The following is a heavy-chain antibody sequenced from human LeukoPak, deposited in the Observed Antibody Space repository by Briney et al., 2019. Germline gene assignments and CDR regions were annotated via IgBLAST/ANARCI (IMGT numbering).Heavy chain of an antibody. CDR1: GGTFSSYA. CDR2: IIPIFGTA. V-gene: IGHV1-69*13. CDR3: ARDVRYCSSTSRGGNYYYMDV. J-gene: IGHJ6*03. Sequence: SVKVSCKASGGTFSSYAISWVRQAPGQGLEWMGGIIPIFGTANYAQKFQGRVTITADESTSTAYMELSSLRPEDTAVYYCARDVRYCSSTSRGGNYYYMDVWGKGTTVTVSS. D-gene: IGHD2-2*01.